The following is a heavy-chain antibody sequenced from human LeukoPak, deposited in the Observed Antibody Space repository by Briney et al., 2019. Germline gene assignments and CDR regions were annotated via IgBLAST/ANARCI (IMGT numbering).Heavy chain of an antibody. Sequence: GGSLRLSCAASGFTFGNYAMSRVRLAPGKGLEWVSGISGSGDTTYYADSVKGRFTISRDNSKNTVYLQMNSLRGEDTAVYYCAKDTWSSNFYSLFDPWGQGTLVTVSS. CDR2: ISGSGDTT. J-gene: IGHJ5*02. CDR3: AKDTWSSNFYSLFDP. CDR1: GFTFGNYA. D-gene: IGHD1-26*01. V-gene: IGHV3-23*01.